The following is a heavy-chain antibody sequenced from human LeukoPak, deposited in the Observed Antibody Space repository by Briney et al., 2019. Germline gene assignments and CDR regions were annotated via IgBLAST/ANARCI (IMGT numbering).Heavy chain of an antibody. V-gene: IGHV1-69*05. CDR3: ARDDYGGNSASWFDP. J-gene: IGHJ5*02. Sequence: SVKVSCKASGGTFSSYAISWVRQAPGQGLEWMGGIIPIFGTANYAQKFQGRVTITTDESTSTAYMELSSLRSEDTAVYYCARDDYGGNSASWFDPWGQGTLVTVSS. CDR1: GGTFSSYA. CDR2: IIPIFGTA. D-gene: IGHD4-23*01.